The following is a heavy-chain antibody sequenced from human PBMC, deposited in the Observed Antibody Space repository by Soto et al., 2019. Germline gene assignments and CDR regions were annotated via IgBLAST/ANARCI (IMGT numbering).Heavy chain of an antibody. D-gene: IGHD4-17*01. CDR2: ISAYNGNT. CDR3: AIGDYGVNYYYYGMDV. Sequence: QVQLVQSGAEVKKPGASVKVSCKASGYTFTSYGISWVRQAPGQGLEWMGWISAYNGNTNYAQKLQGRVTMTTGTSTSTAYMELRSLRSDDTAVYYCAIGDYGVNYYYYGMDVWGQGTTVTVSS. V-gene: IGHV1-18*01. CDR1: GYTFTSYG. J-gene: IGHJ6*02.